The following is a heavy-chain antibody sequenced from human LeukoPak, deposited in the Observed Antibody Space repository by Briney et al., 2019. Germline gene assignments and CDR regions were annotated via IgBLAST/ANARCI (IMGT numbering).Heavy chain of an antibody. J-gene: IGHJ4*02. CDR1: GYIFTSNS. V-gene: IGHV1-18*04. CDR3: ARGEFYYDL. Sequence: ASVKVSCKPSGYIFTSNSITWVRQAPGQQLEWMGWISTFNGYTKYAQNLRGRITMTRDTSTRTVYLEMRNLRSDDTAVYFCARGEFYYDLWGQGTLVTVSS. CDR2: ISTFNGYT. D-gene: IGHD3-16*01.